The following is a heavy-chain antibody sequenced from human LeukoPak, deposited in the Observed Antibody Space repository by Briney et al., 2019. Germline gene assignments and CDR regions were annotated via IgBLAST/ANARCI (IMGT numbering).Heavy chain of an antibody. Sequence: PSETLSLTCTVSGGSISSYYWSWIRQPPGKGLEWIGYIYYSGSTNYNPSLKSRVTISVDTSKNQFSLKLSSVTAADTAVYYCARESPQNWNYVGWFDPWGQGTLVTVSS. J-gene: IGHJ5*02. CDR2: IYYSGST. CDR3: ARESPQNWNYVGWFDP. V-gene: IGHV4-59*01. D-gene: IGHD1-7*01. CDR1: GGSISSYY.